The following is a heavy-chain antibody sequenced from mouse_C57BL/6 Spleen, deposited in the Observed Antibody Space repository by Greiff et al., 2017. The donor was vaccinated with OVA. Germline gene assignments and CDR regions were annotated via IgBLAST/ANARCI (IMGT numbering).Heavy chain of an antibody. Sequence: QVQLQQPGAELVKPGASVKLSCKASGYTFTSYWMHWVKQRPGRGLEWIGRIDPNSGGTKYNEKFKSKATLTVDKPSSTAYMQLSSLTSEDSAVYYCARGAEGGNYADYYAMDYWGQGTSVTVSS. CDR2: IDPNSGGT. J-gene: IGHJ4*01. CDR3: ARGAEGGNYADYYAMDY. V-gene: IGHV1-72*01. CDR1: GYTFTSYW. D-gene: IGHD2-1*01.